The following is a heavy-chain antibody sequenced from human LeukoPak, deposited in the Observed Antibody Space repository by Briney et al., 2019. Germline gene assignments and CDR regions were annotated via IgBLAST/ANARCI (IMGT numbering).Heavy chain of an antibody. CDR2: ISWNSRII. J-gene: IGHJ4*02. CDR3: ARLTGAASGPYYFDF. D-gene: IGHD2-21*01. Sequence: GGSRRLSCAASGFIFDDYAMYWVRQAPGKGLEWVSGISWNSRIIDYADSVKGRFTISRDNAKTSLFLQINSLTTDDTAFYYCARLTGAASGPYYFDFWGQGPLVTVSS. CDR1: GFIFDDYA. V-gene: IGHV3-9*01.